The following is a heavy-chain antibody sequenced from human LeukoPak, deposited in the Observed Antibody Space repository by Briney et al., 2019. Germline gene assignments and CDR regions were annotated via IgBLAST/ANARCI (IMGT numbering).Heavy chain of an antibody. D-gene: IGHD3-22*01. V-gene: IGHV3-74*01. J-gene: IGHJ4*02. CDR1: GFTFDDYA. Sequence: GGSLRLSCAASGFTFDDYAMHWVRQSPGKGLEWVSRIKTDGSITNYADSVKGRFTISRDNAKNTLYLEMNSLRAEATDIYYCVIWVHYFESSAYDSPRIFGGTGFGYWGQGTLATVSS. CDR2: IKTDGSIT. CDR3: VIWVHYFESSAYDSPRIFGGTGFGY.